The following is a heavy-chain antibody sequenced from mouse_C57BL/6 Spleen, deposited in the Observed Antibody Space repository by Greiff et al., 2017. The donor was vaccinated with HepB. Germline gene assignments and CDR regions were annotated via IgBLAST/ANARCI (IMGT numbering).Heavy chain of an antibody. D-gene: IGHD6-1*01. J-gene: IGHJ4*01. CDR3: ARYSLEWAMDY. V-gene: IGHV1-64*01. Sequence: QVQLQQPGAELVKPGASVKLSCKASGYTFTSYWMHWVKQSPVQGLEWIGMIHPNSGSTNYNEKFKSKATLTVDKSSSTAYMQLSSLTSEDSAVYYCARYSLEWAMDYWGQGTSVTVSS. CDR2: IHPNSGST. CDR1: GYTFTSYW.